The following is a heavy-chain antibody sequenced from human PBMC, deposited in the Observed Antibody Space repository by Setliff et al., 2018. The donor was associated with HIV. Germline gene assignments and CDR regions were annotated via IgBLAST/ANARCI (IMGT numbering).Heavy chain of an antibody. CDR3: AKQTVSSSWSNWFDP. V-gene: IGHV4-34*01. D-gene: IGHD6-13*01. Sequence: SETLSLTCAVYGGSFSDYYWSWIRQPPGKGLEWIGEINHSGRTIQSPSLKSRVTISVDTSKSQFSLKLSSVTAADTAVYYCAKQTVSSSWSNWFDPWGQGTLVTVSS. J-gene: IGHJ5*02. CDR2: INHSGRT. CDR1: GGSFSDYY.